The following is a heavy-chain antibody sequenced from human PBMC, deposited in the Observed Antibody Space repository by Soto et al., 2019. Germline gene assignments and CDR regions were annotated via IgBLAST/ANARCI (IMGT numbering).Heavy chain of an antibody. D-gene: IGHD6-19*01. J-gene: IGHJ4*02. CDR1: GFTFSTYT. CDR2: IKQDGGGP. V-gene: IGHV3-7*01. CDR3: ASWDSSGRPPNRPGLDY. Sequence: GGSLRLSCVASGFTFSTYTMSWVRQAPGKGLEWVSVIKQDGGGPCYVDSVQGRFTISRDNAKNSLYLQMNSLRAEDTAVYYCASWDSSGRPPNRPGLDYWGQGTLVTVSS.